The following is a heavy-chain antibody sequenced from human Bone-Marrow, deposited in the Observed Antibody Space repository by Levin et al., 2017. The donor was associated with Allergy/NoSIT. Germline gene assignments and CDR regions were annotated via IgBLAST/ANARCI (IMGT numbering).Heavy chain of an antibody. CDR3: AKEGGRAEAAAGGFGYYYYGMDV. D-gene: IGHD2-15*01. Sequence: GASVKVSCAASGFAFSNYAMRWVRQAPGKGLEWVSAISGSGENTYYADSVKGRFTISRDNSKNTLFLQLHSLRPEDTAVYYCAKEGGRAEAAAGGFGYYYYGMDVWGQGTTVTVS. CDR1: GFAFSNYA. J-gene: IGHJ6*02. V-gene: IGHV3-23*01. CDR2: ISGSGENT.